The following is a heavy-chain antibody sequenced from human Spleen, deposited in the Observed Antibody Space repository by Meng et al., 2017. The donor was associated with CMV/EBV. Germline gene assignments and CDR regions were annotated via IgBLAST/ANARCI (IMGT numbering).Heavy chain of an antibody. CDR3: DPPTEGLGGY. Sequence: GQLVGSGGGLVQAGGSLTLSCAASGFTFSSYGMHWVRQAPGKGLEWVAFIRYDGSNKYYADSVKGRFTISRDNSKNTLYLQMNSLRAEDTAVYYCDPPTEGLGGYWGQGTLVTVSS. D-gene: IGHD2-15*01. CDR1: GFTFSSYG. V-gene: IGHV3-30*02. CDR2: IRYDGSNK. J-gene: IGHJ4*02.